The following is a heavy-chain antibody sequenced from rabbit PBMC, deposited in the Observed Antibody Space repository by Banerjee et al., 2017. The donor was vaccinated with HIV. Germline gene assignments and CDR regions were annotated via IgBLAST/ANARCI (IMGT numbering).Heavy chain of an antibody. V-gene: IGHV1S40*01. CDR3: ARDLAGVIGWNFNL. CDR2: INTSTGNT. CDR1: GFTLSSGA. J-gene: IGHJ4*01. Sequence: QSLEESGGDLVKPGASLTLTCTASGFTLSSGAMSWVRQAPGKGLEWIACINTSTGNTVYASWAKGRFTISRTSSTTVTLQMTSLTAADTATYFCARDLAGVIGWNFNLWGPGTLVTV. D-gene: IGHD4-1*01.